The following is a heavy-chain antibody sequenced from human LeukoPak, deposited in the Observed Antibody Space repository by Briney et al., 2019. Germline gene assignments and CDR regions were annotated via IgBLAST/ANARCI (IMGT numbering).Heavy chain of an antibody. Sequence: PSETLSLTCTVSGGSISSSSYYWSWIRQPPGKGLEWIGYIYYSGSTNYNPSLKSRVTISADTSKNQFSLKLSSVTAADTAVYYCVYYDSSGYYFDYWGQGTLVTVSS. D-gene: IGHD3-22*01. CDR1: GGSISSSSYY. J-gene: IGHJ4*02. CDR2: IYYSGST. V-gene: IGHV4-61*05. CDR3: VYYDSSGYYFDY.